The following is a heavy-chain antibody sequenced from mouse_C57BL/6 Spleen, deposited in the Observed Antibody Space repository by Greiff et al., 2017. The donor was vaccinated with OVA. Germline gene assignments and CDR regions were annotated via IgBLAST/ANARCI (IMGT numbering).Heavy chain of an antibody. CDR2: ISDGGSYT. V-gene: IGHV5-4*03. D-gene: IGHD1-1*01. CDR3: ARGTTVVARDNWYFDV. CDR1: GFTFSSYA. Sequence: EVNLVESGGGLVKPGGSLKLSCAASGFTFSSYAMSWVRQTPEKRLEWVATISDGGSYTYYPDNVKGRFTISRDNAKNNLYLQMSHLKSEDTAMYYCARGTTVVARDNWYFDVRGTGTTVTVSS. J-gene: IGHJ1*03.